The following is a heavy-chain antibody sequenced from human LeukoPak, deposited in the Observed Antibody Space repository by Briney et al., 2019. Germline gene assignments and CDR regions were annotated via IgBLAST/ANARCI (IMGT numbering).Heavy chain of an antibody. J-gene: IGHJ3*02. Sequence: GGSLRLSCAASGFTFDSYAMSWVRQAPGKGLEWVSSISGSNGGTYVDSVKGRFIISRDNSKNTLYLQMNSLTAEDTAVYYCAKEGGYYDSTGGGNSDTFGIWGQGTMVTVSS. CDR2: ISGSNGGT. CDR1: GFTFDSYA. V-gene: IGHV3-23*01. D-gene: IGHD3-22*01. CDR3: AKEGGYYDSTGGGNSDTFGI.